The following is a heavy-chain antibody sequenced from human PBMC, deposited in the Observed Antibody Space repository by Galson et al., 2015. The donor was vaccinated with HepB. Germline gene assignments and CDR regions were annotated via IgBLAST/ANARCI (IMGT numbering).Heavy chain of an antibody. D-gene: IGHD2-21*02. J-gene: IGHJ4*02. CDR1: AYRFTNYW. V-gene: IGHV5-51*01. Sequence: QSGAEVKKPGESLKISCRGSAYRFTNYWIGWVRQIPGKGLEWMGIIYLHNSDTKYSPSFQDQVSISADKAVNAAYLQWSSLRASDTAMYYCASARNGDYSFDFWGQGTLVTVSS. CDR3: ASARNGDYSFDF. CDR2: IYLHNSDT.